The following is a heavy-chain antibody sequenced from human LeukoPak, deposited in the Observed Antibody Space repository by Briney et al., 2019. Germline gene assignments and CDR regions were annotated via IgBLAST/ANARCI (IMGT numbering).Heavy chain of an antibody. CDR2: MNTNSGNT. CDR1: GYTFTSYD. D-gene: IGHD6-6*01. Sequence: ASVKVSCKASGYTFTSYDVNWVRQATGQGLEWMGWMNTNSGNTGYAQKCRGRVTMTRNTSISTAYMELSSLRSEDTGVYYCARGFSPRMAARLRGLGYWGEGTLVTVSS. V-gene: IGHV1-8*01. J-gene: IGHJ4*02. CDR3: ARGFSPRMAARLRGLGY.